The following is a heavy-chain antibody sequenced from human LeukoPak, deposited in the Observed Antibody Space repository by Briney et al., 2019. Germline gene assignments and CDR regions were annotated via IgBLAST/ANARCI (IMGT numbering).Heavy chain of an antibody. Sequence: SETLSLTCAVYGGSFSGYYWSWIRQPPGKGLEWIGEINHSGSTNYNPSLKSRVTISVDTSKNQFSLKLSSVTAADTAVYYCAREGASGSYPYAFDIWGQGTMVTVSS. CDR2: INHSGST. CDR3: AREGASGSYPYAFDI. J-gene: IGHJ3*02. D-gene: IGHD1-26*01. CDR1: GGSFSGYY. V-gene: IGHV4-34*01.